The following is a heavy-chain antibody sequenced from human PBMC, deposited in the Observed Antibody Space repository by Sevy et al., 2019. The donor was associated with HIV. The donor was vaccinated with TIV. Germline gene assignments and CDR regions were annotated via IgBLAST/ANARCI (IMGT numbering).Heavy chain of an antibody. CDR3: AATTVTIFGVVLMNNWFDP. J-gene: IGHJ5*02. CDR2: IVVGSGST. D-gene: IGHD3-3*01. V-gene: IGHV1-58*01. Sequence: ASVKVSCKASAFTFSTSAVQWVRQSRGQRLEWIGWIVVGSGSTNYAQKFQGRVTFTRDMSTNTAYMEMSSLRSDDTAVYYCAATTVTIFGVVLMNNWFDPWGQGTLVTVSS. CDR1: AFTFSTSA.